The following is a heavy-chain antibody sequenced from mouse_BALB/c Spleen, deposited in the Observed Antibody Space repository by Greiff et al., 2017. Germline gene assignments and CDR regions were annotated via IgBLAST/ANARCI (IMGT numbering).Heavy chain of an antibody. D-gene: IGHD2-3*01. CDR1: GFTFSSYT. J-gene: IGHJ4*01. CDR2: ISNGGGST. V-gene: IGHV5-12-2*01. CDR3: ARSHLSYYAMDY. Sequence: EVQGVESGGGLVQPGGSLKLSCAASGFTFSSYTMSWVRQTPEKRLEWVAYISNGGGSTYYPDTVKGRFTISRDNAKNTLYLQMSSLKSEDTAMYYCARSHLSYYAMDYWGQGTSVTVSS.